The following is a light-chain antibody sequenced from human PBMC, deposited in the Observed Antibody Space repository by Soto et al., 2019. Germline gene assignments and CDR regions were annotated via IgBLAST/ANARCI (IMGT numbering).Light chain of an antibody. Sequence: DIQITQSPPSLSASVGDRFAITCRASQDVSNDLGWFQQKPGKAPKRLIFGASNLESGVPSRFSGTGSGTEFTLTISSLQPEDVATYYCQKYDSAPTFGPGTKVDIK. CDR1: QDVSND. CDR2: GAS. CDR3: QKYDSAPT. J-gene: IGKJ1*01. V-gene: IGKV1-17*01.